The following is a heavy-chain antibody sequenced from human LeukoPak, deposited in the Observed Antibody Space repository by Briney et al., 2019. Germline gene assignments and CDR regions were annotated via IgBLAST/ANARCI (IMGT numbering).Heavy chain of an antibody. CDR3: ARARSSGYHY. CDR2: IYSGGST. CDR1: GFTVSSNY. Sequence: GGSLGLSCAASGFTVSSNYMSWVRQAPGKGLEWVSVIYSGGSTYYADSVKGRFTISRDNSKNTLYLQMNSLRAEDTAVYYCARARSSGYHYWGQGTLVTVSS. J-gene: IGHJ4*02. V-gene: IGHV3-66*02. D-gene: IGHD3-22*01.